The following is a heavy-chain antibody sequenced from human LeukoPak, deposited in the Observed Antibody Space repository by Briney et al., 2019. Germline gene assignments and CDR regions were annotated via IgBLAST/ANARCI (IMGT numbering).Heavy chain of an antibody. CDR3: AREGDCSGGSCLTDAFDI. CDR1: GYTFTGYY. Sequence: ASVKVSCKASGYTFTGYYMHWVRQAPGQGLEWMGWINPNSGGTNYAQKFQGRVTMTSDTSISTAYMELIRLRSDDTAVYYCAREGDCSGGSCLTDAFDIWGQGTMVTVSS. V-gene: IGHV1-2*02. CDR2: INPNSGGT. J-gene: IGHJ3*02. D-gene: IGHD2-15*01.